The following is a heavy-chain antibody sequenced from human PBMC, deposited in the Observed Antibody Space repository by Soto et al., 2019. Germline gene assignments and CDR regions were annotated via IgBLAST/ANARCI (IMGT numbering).Heavy chain of an antibody. D-gene: IGHD2-2*01. CDR1: GFTFSSYW. J-gene: IGHJ3*02. V-gene: IGHV3-74*01. CDR2: INSDGSST. CDR3: ARGGYHLLFAFDI. Sequence: EVQLVESGGGLVQPGGSLRLSCAASGFTFSSYWMHWVRQAPGKGLVWVSRINSDGSSTSYADSVKGRFTISRDNAKNTLYLQMNSLGAEDTAVYSWARGGYHLLFAFDIWGQGTMVTVSS.